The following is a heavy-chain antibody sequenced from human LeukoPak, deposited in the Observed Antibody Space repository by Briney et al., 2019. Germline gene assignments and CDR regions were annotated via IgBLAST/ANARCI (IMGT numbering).Heavy chain of an antibody. V-gene: IGHV3-74*01. CDR3: ARRNSSGFFDY. CDR1: GFTFSSYW. D-gene: IGHD6-19*01. Sequence: PGGSLRLSCAASGFTFSSYWMHWVRHAPGKGLGWVSRINSDGSSTSYADSVKGRFTISRDNAKNTLYLQMNSLRAEDTAVYYCARRNSSGFFDYWGQGTLVTVSS. CDR2: INSDGSST. J-gene: IGHJ4*02.